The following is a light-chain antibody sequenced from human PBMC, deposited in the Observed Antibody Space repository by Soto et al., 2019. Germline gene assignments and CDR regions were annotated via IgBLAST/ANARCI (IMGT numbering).Light chain of an antibody. J-gene: IGKJ1*01. CDR1: QSINSY. CDR3: QQSYSSPWT. Sequence: DIPMTQSPSSLSASVGDRVTITCRASQSINSYLNWYQQKPGKAPKFLIYAASSLQSGVPSRFSGSGSGTEFTLTISSLQSEDCATYYCQQSYSSPWTFGQGTKVEI. V-gene: IGKV1-39*01. CDR2: AAS.